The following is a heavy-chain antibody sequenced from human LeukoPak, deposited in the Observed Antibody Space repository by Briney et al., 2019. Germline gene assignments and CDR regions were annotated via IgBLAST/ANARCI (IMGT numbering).Heavy chain of an antibody. Sequence: NPSETLSLTCTVSGGSISSGSYYWSWIRQPAGKGLEWIGRIYTSGSTNYNPSLKSGVTISVDTSKNQFSLKLSSVTAADTAVYYCARDLAEYYYDSSVFDYWGQGTLVTVSS. V-gene: IGHV4-61*02. J-gene: IGHJ4*02. CDR1: GGSISSGSYY. D-gene: IGHD3-22*01. CDR3: ARDLAEYYYDSSVFDY. CDR2: IYTSGST.